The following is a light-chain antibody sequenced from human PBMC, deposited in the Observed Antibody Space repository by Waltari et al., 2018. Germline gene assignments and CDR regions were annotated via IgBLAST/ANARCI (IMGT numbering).Light chain of an antibody. V-gene: IGKV2D-29*01. Sequence: DVVMTQTPLALSVTPGQPASIPCTSSQSLLPSDGKNHLYWYLQKPGQPPQLLIYEVSNRFSGVPDRFSGSGSGTDFTLKISRVEAEDVGLYYCMQSIQFPLTFGGGTKVEIK. CDR1: QSLLPSDGKNH. CDR2: EVS. CDR3: MQSIQFPLT. J-gene: IGKJ4*01.